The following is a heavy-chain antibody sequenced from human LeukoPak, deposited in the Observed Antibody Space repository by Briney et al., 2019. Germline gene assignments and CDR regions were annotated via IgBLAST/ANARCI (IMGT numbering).Heavy chain of an antibody. V-gene: IGHV1-2*02. CDR2: INPNIGDT. CDR3: ARAGHNSDSGGYAY. D-gene: IGHD3-22*01. CDR1: GYTFIDHY. Sequence: GASMKVSCKASGYTFIDHYIHWVRQAPGQGLESMGWINPNIGDTNYAQQFQGRVTVTRDTSSSTAYMELSRLRSDDTAVYYCARAGHNSDSGGYAYWGQGTLVTVSS. J-gene: IGHJ4*02.